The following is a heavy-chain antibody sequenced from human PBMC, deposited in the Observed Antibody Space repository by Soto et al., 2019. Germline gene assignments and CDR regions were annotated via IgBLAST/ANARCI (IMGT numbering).Heavy chain of an antibody. Sequence: SETLSLTCTVTGGSISSYYWSWIRQPPGKGLEWIGYIYYSGSTNYNPSLKSRVTISVDTSKNQFSLKLSSVTAADTAVYYCAREGYNWNYFGYWGQGTQVTVSS. V-gene: IGHV4-59*01. CDR1: GGSISSYY. CDR3: AREGYNWNYFGY. D-gene: IGHD1-20*01. CDR2: IYYSGST. J-gene: IGHJ4*02.